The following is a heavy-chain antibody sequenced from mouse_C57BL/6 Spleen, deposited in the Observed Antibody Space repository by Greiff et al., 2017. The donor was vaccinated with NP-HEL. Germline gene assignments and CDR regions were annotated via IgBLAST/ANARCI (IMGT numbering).Heavy chain of an antibody. CDR3: ATTLYYYAMDY. J-gene: IGHJ4*01. CDR1: GYTFTSYW. CDR2: IDPSDSET. Sequence: QVQLQQPGAELVRPGSSVKLSCKASGYTFTSYWMHWVKQRPKQGLEWIGNIDPSDSETHYNQKFKDKATLTVDKSSSTAYMQLSSLTSEDSAVYYCATTLYYYAMDYWGQGTSVTVSS. V-gene: IGHV1-52*01.